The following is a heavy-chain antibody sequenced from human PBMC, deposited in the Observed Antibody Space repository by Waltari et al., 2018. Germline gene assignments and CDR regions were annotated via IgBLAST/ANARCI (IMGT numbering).Heavy chain of an antibody. D-gene: IGHD7-27*01. Sequence: QLQLQESGPGLVKPSETLSLTCTVSGGSISSSSYYWGWIRQPPGKGLEWIGSIYYSGSTYCNPSLKSRVTISGDTSKNQFSLKLSSVTAADTAVYYCARDLGIWGWGEIYYYYGMDVWGQGTTVIVSS. J-gene: IGHJ6*02. CDR2: IYYSGST. CDR1: GGSISSSSYY. CDR3: ARDLGIWGWGEIYYYYGMDV. V-gene: IGHV4-39*07.